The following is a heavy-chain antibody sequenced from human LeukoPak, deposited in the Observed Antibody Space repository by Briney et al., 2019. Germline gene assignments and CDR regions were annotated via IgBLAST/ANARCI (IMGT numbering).Heavy chain of an antibody. D-gene: IGHD2-21*02. CDR2: ISVYNGNT. V-gene: IGHV1-18*01. CDR1: GYTFTSYG. Sequence: GASVKVSCKASGYTFTSYGISWVRQGPGQGLGWMGWISVYNGNTNYAQKLQGRVTMTTDTSASTAYMELRSLRSDDTAVYYCARRFPAYCGGDCYVDYWGQGTLVTVSS. CDR3: ARRFPAYCGGDCYVDY. J-gene: IGHJ4*02.